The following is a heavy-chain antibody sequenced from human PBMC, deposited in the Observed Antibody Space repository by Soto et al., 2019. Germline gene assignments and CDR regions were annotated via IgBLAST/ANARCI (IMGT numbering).Heavy chain of an antibody. Sequence: EVQLLESGGGLVQPGGSLRLSCAASGFTFSSYAMSWVRQAPGKGLEWVSAISGSGGSTYYADSVKGRFTISRDNSKNTLYLQMNSLRAEETAVYYCAKDKEFYGSGQGWCDPWGQGTLVTVSS. J-gene: IGHJ5*02. V-gene: IGHV3-23*01. CDR1: GFTFSSYA. D-gene: IGHD3-10*01. CDR3: AKDKEFYGSGQGWCDP. CDR2: ISGSGGST.